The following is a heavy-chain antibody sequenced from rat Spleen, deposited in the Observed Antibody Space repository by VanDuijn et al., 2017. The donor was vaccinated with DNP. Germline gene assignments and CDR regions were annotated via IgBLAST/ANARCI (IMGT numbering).Heavy chain of an antibody. D-gene: IGHD5-1*01. CDR1: GITFSNSG. CDR3: TRVQLGYYAMDA. V-gene: IGHV5-19*01. J-gene: IGHJ4*01. CDR2: ISPSGGGT. Sequence: EVQLVESGGGLVQPGRSLKLSCAASGITFSNSGMHWIRQAPTKGLEWVTSISPSGGGTYYRDSVTGRFTISRDNANHTLYLQMDSLRSEETATYYCTRVQLGYYAMDAWGQGTSVTVSS.